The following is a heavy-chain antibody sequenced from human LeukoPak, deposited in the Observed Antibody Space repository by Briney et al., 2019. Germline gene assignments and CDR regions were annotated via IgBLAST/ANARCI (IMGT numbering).Heavy chain of an antibody. CDR1: EFTFSFYS. D-gene: IGHD6-6*01. V-gene: IGHV3-48*01. J-gene: IGHJ3*02. CDR2: ISTSSSTI. CDR3: ARDYSSFAFDI. Sequence: PGGSLRLSCAASEFTFSFYSMNWVRQAPGKGLEWVSYISTSSSTIYYADSVKGRFTISRDNAKNSLYLQMNSLRGEDTAVYYCARDYSSFAFDIWGQGTMVTVSS.